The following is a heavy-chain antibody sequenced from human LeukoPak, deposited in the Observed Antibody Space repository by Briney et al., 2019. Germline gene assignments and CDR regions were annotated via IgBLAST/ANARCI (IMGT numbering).Heavy chain of an antibody. CDR2: ITGSGGTT. V-gene: IGHV3-23*01. Sequence: GGSLRLSCAASGFTFSSFAMSWVRQAPGKGLDWVSAITGSGGTTYYADSVNGRFTISRDNSKNTLYLQMNSLRAEDTAVYYCAKDSGHSSSWYGGSREYFQHWGQGTLVTVSS. J-gene: IGHJ1*01. D-gene: IGHD6-13*01. CDR3: AKDSGHSSSWYGGSREYFQH. CDR1: GFTFSSFA.